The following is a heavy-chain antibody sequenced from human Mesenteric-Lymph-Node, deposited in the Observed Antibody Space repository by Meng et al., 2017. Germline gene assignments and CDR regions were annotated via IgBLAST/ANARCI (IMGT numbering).Heavy chain of an antibody. CDR3: ARDTPGLLFDY. J-gene: IGHJ4*02. D-gene: IGHD5-18*01. CDR1: GFNFSSYT. Sequence: EVQLVESGGGLVKPGGSLRFSCAASGFNFSSYTMNWVRRAPGKGLEWVSSISSSSNYIYSADSVKGRFTISRDNAKNSLYLQMNSLRAEDTAVYYCARDTPGLLFDYWGQGTLVTVSS. CDR2: ISSSSNYI. V-gene: IGHV3-21*01.